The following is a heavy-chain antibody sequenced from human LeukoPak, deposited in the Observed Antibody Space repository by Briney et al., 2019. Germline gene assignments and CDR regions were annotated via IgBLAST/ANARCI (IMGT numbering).Heavy chain of an antibody. J-gene: IGHJ4*02. CDR1: GFTFSSYW. D-gene: IGHD6-19*01. CDR3: ARSRIAVAGIFWDY. CDR2: IKQDGSEK. Sequence: PGGSLRLSCAASGFTFSSYWMSWVRQAPGKGLEWVANIKQDGSEKFYVDSVKGRFTISRDNAKNSLYLQMNSLRAEDTAVYYCARSRIAVAGIFWDYWGQGTLVTVSS. V-gene: IGHV3-7*01.